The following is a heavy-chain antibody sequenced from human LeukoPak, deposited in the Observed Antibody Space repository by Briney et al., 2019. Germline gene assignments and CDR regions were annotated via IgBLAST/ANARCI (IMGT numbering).Heavy chain of an antibody. CDR2: IRYDGSNK. J-gene: IGHJ5*02. V-gene: IGHV3-30*02. CDR3: AKDGVSSFGLFGVVKGFDR. D-gene: IGHD3-3*01. CDR1: GFTFSSYG. Sequence: PGGSLRLSCAASGFTFSSYGMHWVRQAPGKGLEGVAFIRYDGSNKYYADSVKGRFIISRDNSKNTLYLQMNSLRAEDTAVYYCAKDGVSSFGLFGVVKGFDRWGQGTLVTVSA.